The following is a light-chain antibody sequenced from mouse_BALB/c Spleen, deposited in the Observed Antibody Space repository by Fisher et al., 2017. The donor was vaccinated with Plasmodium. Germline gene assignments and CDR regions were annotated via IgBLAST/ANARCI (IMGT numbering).Light chain of an antibody. Sequence: IVITQSPAIMSASPGERVTMTCTASSSVSSSNLHWYHQKPGSPPKLWIYSTSNLASGVPARFSGSGSGTSYSLTISSMEAEDAATYYCHQYHRSPPMTFGGGTKLEIK. J-gene: IGKJ1*01. CDR2: STS. CDR1: SSVSSSN. V-gene: IGKV4-74*01. CDR3: HQYHRSPPMT.